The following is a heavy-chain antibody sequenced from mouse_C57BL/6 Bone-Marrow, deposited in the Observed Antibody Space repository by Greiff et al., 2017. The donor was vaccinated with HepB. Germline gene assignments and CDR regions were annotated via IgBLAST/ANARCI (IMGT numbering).Heavy chain of an antibody. CDR3: ARELRLPYYFDY. CDR1: GYTFTDYY. V-gene: IGHV1-26*01. J-gene: IGHJ2*01. Sequence: EVQLQQSGPELVKPGASVKISCKASGYTFTDYYMNWVKQSHGKSLEWIGDINPNNGGTSYNQKFKGKATLTVDTSSSTAYMELRSLTSEDSAVYYCARELRLPYYFDYWGQGTTLTVSS. CDR2: INPNNGGT. D-gene: IGHD3-2*02.